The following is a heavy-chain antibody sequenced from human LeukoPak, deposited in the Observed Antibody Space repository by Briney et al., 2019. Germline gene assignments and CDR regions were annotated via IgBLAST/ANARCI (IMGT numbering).Heavy chain of an antibody. J-gene: IGHJ4*02. CDR2: ITTTGDRI. Sequence: GGSLRLSCLASGFSFSRYEMNWVRQAPGKGLEWIAYITTTGDRIQYADSVKGRFTISRDNTKKSLYLQLNSLRPEDSAVYYCARPRGCGSARCNNFDYWGQGTLVTVSS. CDR1: GFSFSRYE. D-gene: IGHD2-2*01. V-gene: IGHV3-48*03. CDR3: ARPRGCGSARCNNFDY.